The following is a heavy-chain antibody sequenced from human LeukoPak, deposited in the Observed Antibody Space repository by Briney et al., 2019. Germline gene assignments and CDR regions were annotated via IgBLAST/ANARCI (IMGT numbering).Heavy chain of an antibody. D-gene: IGHD6-13*01. V-gene: IGHV4-39*01. J-gene: IGHJ4*02. Sequence: PSETLSLTCTVSGGSISTYYWGWIRQPPGKGLEWTGSIYYSGSAYYNPSLKSRVTISVDTSKNQFSLRLSSVTAADTAVYYCARHSSGSWPPYFFDYWGQGILITASS. CDR1: GGSISTYY. CDR3: ARHSSGSWPPYFFDY. CDR2: IYYSGSA.